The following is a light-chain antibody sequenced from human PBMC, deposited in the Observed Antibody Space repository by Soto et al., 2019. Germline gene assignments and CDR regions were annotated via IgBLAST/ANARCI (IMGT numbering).Light chain of an antibody. Sequence: IQLTQSPASLSASVGDRVSIGCLARHSIXESLVWYQQKPGKAPNLLXDNASTLQSGGPSRLSGSRSGTDFPLTISSLQPEYFATYFCQQSYSSTRTVGQGTRLEIK. CDR1: HSIXES. CDR3: QQSYSSTRT. CDR2: NAS. J-gene: IGKJ5*01. V-gene: IGKV1-39*01.